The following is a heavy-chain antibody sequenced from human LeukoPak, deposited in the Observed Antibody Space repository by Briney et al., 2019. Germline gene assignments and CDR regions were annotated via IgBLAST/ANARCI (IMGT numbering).Heavy chain of an antibody. Sequence: PGGSLRLSCAASGFTFSSCSMNWVRQAPGKGLEWVSSISSSSSYIYYADSVKGRFTISRDNAKNSLYLQMNSLRAEDTAVYYCARGGYSYGHPYYYYYYYMDVWGKGTTVTVSS. V-gene: IGHV3-21*01. D-gene: IGHD5-18*01. CDR3: ARGGYSYGHPYYYYYYYMDV. J-gene: IGHJ6*03. CDR2: ISSSSSYI. CDR1: GFTFSSCS.